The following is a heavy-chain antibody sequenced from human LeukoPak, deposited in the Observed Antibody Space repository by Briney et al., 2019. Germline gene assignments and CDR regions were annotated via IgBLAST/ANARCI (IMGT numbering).Heavy chain of an antibody. J-gene: IGHJ4*02. D-gene: IGHD3-10*01. CDR3: ARDYTVITMVPYFDY. Sequence: PGGSLRLSCTASGFTFGDYALTWVRQAPGKGLEWVSYISSSGSTIYYADSVKGRFTISRDNAKNSLYLQMNSLRAEDTAVYYCARDYTVITMVPYFDYWGQGTLVTVSS. V-gene: IGHV3-11*01. CDR2: ISSSGSTI. CDR1: GFTFGDYA.